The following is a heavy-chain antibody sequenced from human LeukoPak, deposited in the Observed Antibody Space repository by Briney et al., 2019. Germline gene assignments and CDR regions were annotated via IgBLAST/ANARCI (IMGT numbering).Heavy chain of an antibody. CDR3: ARGGIKTYGSGSYFWFDP. J-gene: IGHJ5*02. D-gene: IGHD3-10*01. V-gene: IGHV4-4*07. CDR2: IHTSGST. CDR1: GGSISSYY. Sequence: ASETLSLTCTVSGGSISSYYWSWIRQPAGKGLEWIGRIHTSGSTNYNPSLKSRVTMSVDTSKNQFSLKLSSVTAADTAVYYCARGGIKTYGSGSYFWFDPWGQGTLVTVSS.